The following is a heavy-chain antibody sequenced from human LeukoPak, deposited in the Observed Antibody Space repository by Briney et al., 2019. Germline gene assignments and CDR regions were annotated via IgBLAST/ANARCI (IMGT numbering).Heavy chain of an antibody. CDR3: VKDSSSGSYFDY. Sequence: GGSLRLSCAASGFTFSIYGMSWVRQAPGKGLDWVSGISASGGSIYYADSVKGRFTISRDNSRNTLHLQMSSLRVEDTAVYYCVKDSSSGSYFDYWGQGTLVTVSS. J-gene: IGHJ4*02. CDR2: ISASGGSI. D-gene: IGHD3-10*01. V-gene: IGHV3-23*01. CDR1: GFTFSIYG.